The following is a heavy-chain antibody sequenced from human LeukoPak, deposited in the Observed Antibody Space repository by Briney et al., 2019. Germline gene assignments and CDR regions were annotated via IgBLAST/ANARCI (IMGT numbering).Heavy chain of an antibody. J-gene: IGHJ4*02. D-gene: IGHD5-24*01. V-gene: IGHV4-59*01. CDR1: GGSISSYY. CDR2: IYYSGST. Sequence: KPSETLSLTCTVSGGSISSYYWSWIRQPPGKGLEWIGYIYYSGSTNYNPSLKSRVTISVDASKNQFSLKLSSVTAADTAVYYCARGSPEMATTDWGQGTLVTVSS. CDR3: ARGSPEMATTD.